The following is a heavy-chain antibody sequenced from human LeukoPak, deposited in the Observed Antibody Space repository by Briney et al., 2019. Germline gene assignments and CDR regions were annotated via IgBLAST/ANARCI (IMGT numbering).Heavy chain of an antibody. D-gene: IGHD3-3*02. CDR1: GFTFDDYG. J-gene: IGHJ3*02. Sequence: PGGSLRLSCAASGFTFDDYGMSWVRQAPGKGLEWVSTIGGSGVSTYYADSVKGRFSISRDNSKNTLYLQMNSLRAEDTALYYCATHLSDAFDIWGQGTMVTVSS. CDR3: ATHLSDAFDI. CDR2: IGGSGVST. V-gene: IGHV3-23*01.